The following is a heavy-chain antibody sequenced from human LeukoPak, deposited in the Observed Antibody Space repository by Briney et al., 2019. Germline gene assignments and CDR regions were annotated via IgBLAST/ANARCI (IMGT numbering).Heavy chain of an antibody. D-gene: IGHD1-26*01. J-gene: IGHJ5*02. Sequence: GESLKISCKGSGYSFTNYWIGWVRQMPGKGLEWMGFIYPGDSNTRYSPSFQGQVTISADKSISTAYLQWSSLKASDTAMYYCARHLVGPTSKSSWFDPWGQGTLVTVSS. CDR2: IYPGDSNT. CDR3: ARHLVGPTSKSSWFDP. V-gene: IGHV5-51*01. CDR1: GYSFTNYW.